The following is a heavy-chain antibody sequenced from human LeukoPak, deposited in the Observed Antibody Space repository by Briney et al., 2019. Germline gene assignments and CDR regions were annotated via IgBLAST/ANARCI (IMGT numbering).Heavy chain of an antibody. CDR3: ARDYYDSSGLLGGFDY. CDR1: GYSFVFYG. J-gene: IGHJ4*02. CDR2: ISSYTGNT. V-gene: IGHV1-18*01. D-gene: IGHD3-22*01. Sequence: ASVTVSCKASGYSFVFYGFTWVRQAPGQGLEWMGWISSYTGNTKYAQNLQGRVTMTTDTSTSTAYMELRSLRSDDTAVYYCARDYYDSSGLLGGFDYWGQGTLVTVSS.